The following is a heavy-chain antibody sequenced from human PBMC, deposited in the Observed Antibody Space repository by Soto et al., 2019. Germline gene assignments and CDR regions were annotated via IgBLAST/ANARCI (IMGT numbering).Heavy chain of an antibody. CDR1: GGSISSYY. J-gene: IGHJ4*02. CDR2: IYYSGST. V-gene: IGHV4-59*08. D-gene: IGHD1-26*01. CDR3: AKLRPCGTSDY. Sequence: SETLSLTCTVSGGSISSYYWSWIRQPPGKGLEWIGYIYYSGSTNYNPSLKSRVTISVDASKNHFSLKLSSVTAADTAIYYCAKLRPCGTSDYWVQGTLVTVSS.